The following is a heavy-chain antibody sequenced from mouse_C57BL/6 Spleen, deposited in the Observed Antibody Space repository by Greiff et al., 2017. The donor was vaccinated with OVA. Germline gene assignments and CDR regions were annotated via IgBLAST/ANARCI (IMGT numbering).Heavy chain of an antibody. J-gene: IGHJ3*01. CDR3: TRWLPFAY. V-gene: IGHV14-4*01. CDR2: IDPENGDT. Sequence: VQLQQPGAELVRPGASVKLSCTASGFNIKDDYMHWVKQRPEQGLEWIGWIDPENGDTEYASKFQGKATISADTSSNTAYLQLSSLTSEDTAVYYCTRWLPFAYWGQGTLVTVSA. CDR1: GFNIKDDY. D-gene: IGHD2-3*01.